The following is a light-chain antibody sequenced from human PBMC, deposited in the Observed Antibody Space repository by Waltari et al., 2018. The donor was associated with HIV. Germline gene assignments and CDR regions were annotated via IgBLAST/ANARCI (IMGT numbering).Light chain of an antibody. CDR2: DVT. Sequence: QSALTPPASASAAAGQSITIPCRRTTSDACDSHLVSWYQHPPGKAPRLMIYDVTNRPSGVSFRFSGSKSDNTASLIISGLQAEDEADYYCSAYTTDNTLVFGTGTRVTVL. J-gene: IGLJ1*01. V-gene: IGLV2-14*01. CDR3: SAYTTDNTLV. CDR1: TSDACDSHL.